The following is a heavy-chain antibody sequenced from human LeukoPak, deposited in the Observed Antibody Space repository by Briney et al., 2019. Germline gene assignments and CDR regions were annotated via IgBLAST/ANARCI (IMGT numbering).Heavy chain of an antibody. CDR2: ISGGGRDGT. V-gene: IGHV3-23*01. CDR3: ARTPLRFFAKSSMGASYFDF. J-gene: IGHJ4*02. Sequence: PGGPLRLSCTASGFTFLHYGMSWVRQAPGKGLEWVSAISGGGRDGTFYADSVKGRFTISRDDSENPLYLQLNNLRAEGPAVYYRARTPLRFFAKSSMGASYFDFWGRGTLVNVSS. D-gene: IGHD3-3*01. CDR1: GFTFLHYG.